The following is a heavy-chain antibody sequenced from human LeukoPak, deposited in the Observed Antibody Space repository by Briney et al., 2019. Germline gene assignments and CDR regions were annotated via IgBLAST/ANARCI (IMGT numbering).Heavy chain of an antibody. CDR3: ARDAQRGFDYSNSLRY. CDR2: IWSDGSNR. D-gene: IGHD4-11*01. CDR1: GFTFSDYY. J-gene: IGHJ4*01. V-gene: IGHV3-33*08. Sequence: PGGSLRLSCAPSGFTFSDYYMSWIRQAPGKGLEWVAVIWSDGSNRFYAGSVKGRFTISRDNAQNTVFLQMNTLRGEDTAVYYCARDAQRGFDYSNSLRYWGHGILVTVSS.